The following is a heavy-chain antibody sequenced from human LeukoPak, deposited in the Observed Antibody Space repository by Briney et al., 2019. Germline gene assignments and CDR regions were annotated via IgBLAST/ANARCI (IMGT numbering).Heavy chain of an antibody. V-gene: IGHV4-38-2*02. CDR3: AKSNAWDWFDP. D-gene: IGHD4-11*01. Sequence: SETLSLTCTVSGYSISSGYYWGWIRQPPGKGLEWIGSIYHSGSTYYNPSLKSRVTISVDTSKNQFSLKLSSVTAADTAVYYCAKSNAWDWFDPWGQGTLVTVSS. CDR2: IYHSGST. CDR1: GYSISSGYY. J-gene: IGHJ5*02.